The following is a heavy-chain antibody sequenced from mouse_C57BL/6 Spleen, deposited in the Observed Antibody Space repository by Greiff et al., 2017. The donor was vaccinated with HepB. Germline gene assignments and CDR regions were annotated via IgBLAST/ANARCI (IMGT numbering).Heavy chain of an antibody. D-gene: IGHD1-1*01. CDR2: IDPSDSYT. Sequence: VQLQQSGAELVKPGASVKLSCKASGYTFTSYWMQWVKQRPGQGLEWIGEIDPSDSYTNYNQKVKGKATLTVDTSSSTAYMQLSSLTSEDSAVYYCARGITTVVATDYWGQSTTLTVSS. V-gene: IGHV1-50*01. CDR1: GYTFTSYW. CDR3: ARGITTVVATDY. J-gene: IGHJ2*01.